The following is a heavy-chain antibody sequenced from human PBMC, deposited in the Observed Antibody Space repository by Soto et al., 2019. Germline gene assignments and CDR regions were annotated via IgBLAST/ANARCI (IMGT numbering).Heavy chain of an antibody. Sequence: QVPLVESGGGVVQPGKSLRLSCAASGFTLTNYAMHWVRQAPGKGLTWVAFISYDGSSRYYADSVKGRFTISRDNSMNTLDLQMNSLSAEDTAVYYCAKDKYYASGTSDWSFDLWGRGTLVTVST. J-gene: IGHJ2*01. V-gene: IGHV3-30*18. CDR3: AKDKYYASGTSDWSFDL. D-gene: IGHD3-10*01. CDR1: GFTLTNYA. CDR2: ISYDGSSR.